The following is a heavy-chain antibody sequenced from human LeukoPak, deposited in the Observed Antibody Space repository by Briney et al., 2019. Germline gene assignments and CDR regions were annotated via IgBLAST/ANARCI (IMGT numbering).Heavy chain of an antibody. CDR2: ISGSGGST. CDR1: GFTFSSYA. CDR3: ATGNRGPFLDY. J-gene: IGHJ4*02. Sequence: PGGSLRLSCAASGFTFSSYAMSWVRQAPGKGLEWVSGISGSGGSTYYADSVKGRFTISRHNSKNTLYLQMNSLRAEDTAVYYCATGNRGPFLDYWGQGTLVTVSS. V-gene: IGHV3-23*01. D-gene: IGHD1-14*01.